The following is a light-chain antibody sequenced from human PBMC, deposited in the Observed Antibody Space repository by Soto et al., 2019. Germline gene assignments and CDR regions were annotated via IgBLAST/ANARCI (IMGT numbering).Light chain of an antibody. CDR1: SSEFGSYS. J-gene: IGLJ3*02. V-gene: IGLV1-44*01. CDR3: ATWDDRLNGWV. Sequence: QSALTQSASVSGSPGQSITISCTGTSSEFGSYSVVSWYQQHPGKAPKLLIYSNNQRPSGVPDRISGSKSGTSASLAISGLQSEDEADYYCATWDDRLNGWVFGGGTKVTVL. CDR2: SNN.